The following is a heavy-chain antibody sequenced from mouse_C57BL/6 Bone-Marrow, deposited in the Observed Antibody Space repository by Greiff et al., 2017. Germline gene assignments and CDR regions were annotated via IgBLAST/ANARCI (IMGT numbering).Heavy chain of an antibody. CDR2: IYPRSGNT. D-gene: IGHD2-12*01. V-gene: IGHV1-81*01. J-gene: IGHJ2*01. CDR3: ARTTD. CDR1: GYTFTSYG. Sequence: QVQLQQSGAELARPGASVKLSCKASGYTFTSYGISWVKQRTGQGLEWIGAIYPRSGNTYYNEKFKGKATLTADKSSSTAYMELRSLTSEDSAVYFCARTTDWGQGTTLTVSS.